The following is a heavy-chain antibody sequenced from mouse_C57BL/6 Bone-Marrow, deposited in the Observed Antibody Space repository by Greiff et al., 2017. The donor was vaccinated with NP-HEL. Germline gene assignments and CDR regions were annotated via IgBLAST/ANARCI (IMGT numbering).Heavy chain of an antibody. V-gene: IGHV1-55*01. CDR2: IYPGSGRT. CDR3: ARSPAPVVDYFDY. D-gene: IGHD1-1*01. CDR1: GYTFTSYW. J-gene: IGHJ2*01. Sequence: QVQLQQPGAELVKPGASVKMSCKASGYTFTSYWITWVKQRHGQGLEWIGDIYPGSGRTNYNEKFKSKATLTVDTSSSTAYMQLSSLTSEDSAVYYCARSPAPVVDYFDYWGQGTTLTVSS.